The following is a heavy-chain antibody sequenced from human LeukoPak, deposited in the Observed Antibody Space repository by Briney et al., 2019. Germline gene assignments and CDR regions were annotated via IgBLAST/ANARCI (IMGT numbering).Heavy chain of an antibody. CDR3: ARGVAAAPDY. CDR2: INPNSGGT. D-gene: IGHD6-13*01. J-gene: IGHJ4*02. CDR1: GYTFTGCY. Sequence: ASVKVSCKASGYTFTGCYMHWVRQAPGQGLEWMGRINPNSGGTNYVRKFQGRVTMTRDTSISTAYMELSRLRSDDTAVYYCARGVAAAPDYWGQGTLVTVSS. V-gene: IGHV1-2*06.